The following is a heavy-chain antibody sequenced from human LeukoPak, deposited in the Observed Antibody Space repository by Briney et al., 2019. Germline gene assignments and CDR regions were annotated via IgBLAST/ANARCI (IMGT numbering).Heavy chain of an antibody. V-gene: IGHV1-2*02. CDR1: GYTFTGYS. CDR2: INPNSGDT. Sequence: ASVKVSCKASGYTFTGYSIHWVRQARGLGLEWIGWINPNSGDTNYAQNFQGRVTMTRDTSISTAFMELSGLRSGDTAVYYCARDEIDGRHCHGGSGANCYYFHYWGQGTLVTVSS. CDR3: ARDEIDGRHCHGGSGANCYYFHY. J-gene: IGHJ4*02. D-gene: IGHD2-15*01.